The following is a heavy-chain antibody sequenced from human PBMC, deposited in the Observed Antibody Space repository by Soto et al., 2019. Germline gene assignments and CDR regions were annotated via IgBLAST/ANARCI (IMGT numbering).Heavy chain of an antibody. CDR2: ISGSGGST. CDR1: GFTFSSYA. J-gene: IGHJ4*02. D-gene: IGHD6-19*01. Sequence: GGSLRLSCAASGFTFSSYAMSWVRQAPGKGLEWVSAISGSGGSTYYADSVKGRFTISRDNSENTLYLQMNSLRAEDTAVYYCAKDLEDIAVAGCFDYWGQGTLVTVSS. V-gene: IGHV3-23*01. CDR3: AKDLEDIAVAGCFDY.